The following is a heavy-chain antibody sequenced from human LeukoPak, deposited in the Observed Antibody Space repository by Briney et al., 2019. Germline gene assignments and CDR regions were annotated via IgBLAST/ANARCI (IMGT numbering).Heavy chain of an antibody. V-gene: IGHV4-34*01. CDR2: INHSGST. J-gene: IGHJ5*02. D-gene: IGHD6-19*01. CDR3: ARGQKIAVAGTADWFDP. CDR1: GGSFSGYY. Sequence: SETLSLTCAVYGGSFSGYYWSWIRQPPGKGLEWIGEINHSGSTNYNPSLKSRVTISVDTSKNQFSLKLSSVTAADTAVYYCARGQKIAVAGTADWFDPWGQGTLVTVSS.